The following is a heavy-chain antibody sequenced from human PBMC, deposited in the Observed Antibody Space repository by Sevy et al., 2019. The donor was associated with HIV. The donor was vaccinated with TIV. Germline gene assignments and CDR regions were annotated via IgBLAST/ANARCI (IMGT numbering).Heavy chain of an antibody. CDR3: ARDTGDIGMDV. CDR2: IQPDGGEK. V-gene: IGHV3-7*01. J-gene: IGHJ6*02. CDR1: GFTFSSHW. D-gene: IGHD2-15*01. Sequence: GGSPRLSCAASGFTFSSHWMSWVRQAPGKGLEWVANIQPDGGEKYYVESVKGRFTISRDNAKNSLSLQVNSLRAEDTAVYYCARDTGDIGMDVWGQGTTVTVSS.